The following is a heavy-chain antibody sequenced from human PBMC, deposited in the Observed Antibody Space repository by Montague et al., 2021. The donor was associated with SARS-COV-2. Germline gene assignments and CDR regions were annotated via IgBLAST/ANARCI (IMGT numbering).Heavy chain of an antibody. V-gene: IGHV4-61*02. D-gene: IGHD3-3*01. CDR3: ARHHPSITIFGVVTIGSWFDP. Sequence: TLSLTCTVSGDSISSGTHYWSWIRQPAGKGLEWIGRIYTSGSTNYNPSLKSRVTISVDTSKNQFSLNLTSVTAADTAVYYCARHHPSITIFGVVTIGSWFDPWGQGTLVTVSS. CDR2: IYTSGST. J-gene: IGHJ5*02. CDR1: GDSISSGTHY.